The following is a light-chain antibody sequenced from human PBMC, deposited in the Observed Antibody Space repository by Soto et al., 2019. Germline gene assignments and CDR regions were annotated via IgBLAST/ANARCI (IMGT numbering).Light chain of an antibody. CDR3: QQYGSSIT. CDR2: GAS. J-gene: IGKJ5*01. CDR1: QSVSSSY. Sequence: EIVLTQSPGTLSLSPGERATLSCRASQSVSSSYLAWYQQKPGQAPRLLICGASSRATGIPDRFSGSGSGTDFTLTTSRLEPEDFAVDYCQQYGSSITFGQGTRLEI. V-gene: IGKV3-20*01.